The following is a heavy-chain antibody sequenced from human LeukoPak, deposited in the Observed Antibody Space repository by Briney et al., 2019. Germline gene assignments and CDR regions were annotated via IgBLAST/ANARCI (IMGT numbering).Heavy chain of an antibody. V-gene: IGHV1-2*06. CDR1: GYTFTGDY. Sequence: GASVKVSCKASGYTFTGDYMHWVRQAPGRGLEWMGRINPNSGGTNYAQKFQGRVTMTRDTSISTAYMELSRLRSDDTAVYYCARDMWEYSGSYPGSDYWGQGTLVTVSS. CDR2: INPNSGGT. D-gene: IGHD1-26*01. J-gene: IGHJ4*02. CDR3: ARDMWEYSGSYPGSDY.